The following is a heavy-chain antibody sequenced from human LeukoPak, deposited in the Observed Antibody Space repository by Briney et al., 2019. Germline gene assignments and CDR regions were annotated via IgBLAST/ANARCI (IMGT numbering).Heavy chain of an antibody. CDR1: GYSFTTYW. D-gene: IGHD5-12*01. V-gene: IGHV5-51*01. J-gene: IGHJ4*02. CDR2: IYPGDSDI. Sequence: GESLKISCKGSGYSFTTYWIAWVRQMRGKGPEWMGIIYPGDSDIRYSPSFQGQVTISVDKSISTAYLQWSSLKASDTAMYYCARRAYSGYEFDYWGQGTLVTVSS. CDR3: ARRAYSGYEFDY.